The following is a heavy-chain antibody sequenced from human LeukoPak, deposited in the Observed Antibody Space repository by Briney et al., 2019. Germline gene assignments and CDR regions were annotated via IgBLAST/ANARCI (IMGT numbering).Heavy chain of an antibody. CDR3: ASGGRPDY. D-gene: IGHD3-16*01. CDR2: INQDGSEK. Sequence: PGGSLRLSCAASGITFSRFWMSWVRQAPGKGLQWVANINQDGSEKHYVDSVKGRFTISRDNAENSLYLQMNSLRAEDTAVYYCASGGRPDYWGQGALVTVAS. V-gene: IGHV3-7*03. J-gene: IGHJ4*02. CDR1: GITFSRFW.